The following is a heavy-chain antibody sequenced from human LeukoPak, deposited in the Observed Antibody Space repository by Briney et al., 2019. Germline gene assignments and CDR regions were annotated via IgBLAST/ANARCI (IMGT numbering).Heavy chain of an antibody. V-gene: IGHV1-8*03. CDR1: GYTFTGYY. CDR2: INPNCGNT. D-gene: IGHD3-10*01. CDR3: ARGRYGSGVNWFDP. J-gene: IGHJ5*02. Sequence: ASVKVSCKASGYTFTGYYMHWVRQAPGQGLEWMGWINPNCGNTGYAQKFQGRVTITRNTSISTAYMELSSLRSEDTAVYYCARGRYGSGVNWFDPWGQGTLVTVSS.